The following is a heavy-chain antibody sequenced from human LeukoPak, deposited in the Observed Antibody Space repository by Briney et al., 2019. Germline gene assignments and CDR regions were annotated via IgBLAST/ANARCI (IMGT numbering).Heavy chain of an antibody. V-gene: IGHV1-2*02. J-gene: IGHJ4*02. Sequence: ASVKVSCRASGYTFTAYYMHWVRQAPGQGLEWMGWINPKSGGTNYPQKFQGRVTMTRDTSISTAYMELSRLRSDDTAVYYCARGIYGGNSPLVDYWGQGTLVTVSS. D-gene: IGHD4-23*01. CDR3: ARGIYGGNSPLVDY. CDR1: GYTFTAYY. CDR2: INPKSGGT.